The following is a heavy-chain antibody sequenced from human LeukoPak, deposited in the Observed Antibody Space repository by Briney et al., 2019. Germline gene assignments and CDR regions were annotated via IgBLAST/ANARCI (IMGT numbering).Heavy chain of an antibody. CDR2: ISSSSSYI. CDR1: GFTFSSYS. J-gene: IGHJ4*02. V-gene: IGHV3-21*05. CDR3: ARSGAYYDSSGYYYGYYFDY. Sequence: GGSLRLSCAASGFTFSSYSMNWVRQAPGKGLEWVSYISSSSSYIYYADSVKGRFTISRDNAKNSLYLQMNSLRAEDTAVYYCARSGAYYDSSGYYYGYYFDYWGQGTLVTVSS. D-gene: IGHD3-22*01.